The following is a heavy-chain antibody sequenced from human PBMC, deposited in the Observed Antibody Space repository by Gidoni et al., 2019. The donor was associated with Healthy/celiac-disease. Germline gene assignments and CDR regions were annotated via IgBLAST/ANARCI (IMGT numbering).Heavy chain of an antibody. CDR3: ARDEGRYCSSNSCPTPFDY. V-gene: IGHV3-48*02. Sequence: EVQLVESGGGLVQPGGSLRLSCAASGFTFSSYSMNWVRQAPGKGLEWVSYISSSSSTIYYADSVKGRFTISRDNAKNSLYLPMNRLRDEDTAVYYCARDEGRYCSSNSCPTPFDYWGQGTLVTVSS. D-gene: IGHD2-2*01. CDR1: GFTFSSYS. J-gene: IGHJ4*02. CDR2: ISSSSSTI.